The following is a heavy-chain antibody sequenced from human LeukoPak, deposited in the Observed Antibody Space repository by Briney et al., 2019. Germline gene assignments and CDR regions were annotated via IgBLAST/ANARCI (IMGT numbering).Heavy chain of an antibody. J-gene: IGHJ4*02. CDR1: GGTFSSYA. D-gene: IGHD1-26*01. Sequence: ASVKVSCKASGGTFSSYAISWVRQAPGQGLEWMGGIIPIFGTANYAQKFQGRVTITTGESTSTAYMELSSLRSEDTAVYYCASRRELHHPFDYWGQGTLVTVSS. CDR2: IIPIFGTA. V-gene: IGHV1-69*05. CDR3: ASRRELHHPFDY.